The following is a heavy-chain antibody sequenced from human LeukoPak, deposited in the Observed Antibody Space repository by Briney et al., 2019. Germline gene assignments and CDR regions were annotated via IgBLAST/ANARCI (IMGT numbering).Heavy chain of an antibody. Sequence: GGSLRLSCSVSGFTFSTYVMHWVRQAPGKGLEYVSATSSNGDNTYYADSVKGRFTISRDNSKNTLYLQMSSLRADDTAVYYCVRGTGYWGQGTLITVSS. CDR3: VRGTGY. J-gene: IGHJ4*02. CDR1: GFTFSTYV. CDR2: TSSNGDNT. V-gene: IGHV3-64D*06.